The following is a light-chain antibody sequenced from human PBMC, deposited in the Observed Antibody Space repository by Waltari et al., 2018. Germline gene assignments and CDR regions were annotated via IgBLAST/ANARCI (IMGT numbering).Light chain of an antibody. V-gene: IGKV3-20*01. CDR3: QQYGSSGT. CDR2: GAS. CDR1: QSVSSNY. Sequence: EIVLTQSPGTLSLSPGERATLSCRASQSVSSNYLAWYQQKPGQAPRLLIYGASIRATGSPDRFSGSGSGTDFTLTISRLEAEDSAVYYGQQYGSSGTFGGGTKVQIK. J-gene: IGKJ4*01.